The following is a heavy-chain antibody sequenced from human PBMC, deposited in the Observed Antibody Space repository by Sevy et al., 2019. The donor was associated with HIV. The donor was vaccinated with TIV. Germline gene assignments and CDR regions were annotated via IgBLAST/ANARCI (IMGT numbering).Heavy chain of an antibody. Sequence: GGSLRLSCAASGFTFSTYEMNWVRQAPGKGLEWLSYITPSGDTIYYADSGTGRFIISRNNAKNALYLQMNSLRAEDTAVYYCARDFSYASTGYYKTAFDYWGQGTLVTVSS. J-gene: IGHJ4*02. D-gene: IGHD3-22*01. V-gene: IGHV3-48*03. CDR2: ITPSGDTI. CDR1: GFTFSTYE. CDR3: ARDFSYASTGYYKTAFDY.